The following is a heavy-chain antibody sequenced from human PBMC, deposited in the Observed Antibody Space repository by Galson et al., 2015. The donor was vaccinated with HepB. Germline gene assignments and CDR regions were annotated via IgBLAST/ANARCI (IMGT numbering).Heavy chain of an antibody. Sequence: TLSLTCTVSSGSISSSGYYWSWIRQHPGKGLEWIGYIHYSGSTHYNPSLKSRITISLDTSKNQFSLKLSSVTAADTAVYYCAREGPNCSSNGCPLTSPYYNYYLDVWGKGTTVTVSS. CDR1: SGSISSSGYY. J-gene: IGHJ6*03. D-gene: IGHD2-2*01. V-gene: IGHV4-31*03. CDR2: IHYSGST. CDR3: AREGPNCSSNGCPLTSPYYNYYLDV.